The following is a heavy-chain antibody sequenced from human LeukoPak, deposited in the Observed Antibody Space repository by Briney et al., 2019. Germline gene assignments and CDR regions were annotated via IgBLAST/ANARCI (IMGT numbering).Heavy chain of an antibody. D-gene: IGHD2-2*01. J-gene: IGHJ6*03. CDR3: ARAPLGYCSSTSCPSDYYYMDV. V-gene: IGHV3-30-3*01. CDR1: GFTFSSYA. CDR2: ISYDGSNK. Sequence: GGSLRLSCAASGFTFSSYAMHWVRQAPGKGLEWVAVISYDGSNKYYADSVKGRFTISRDNSKNTLYLQMNSLRAEDTAEYYCARAPLGYCSSTSCPSDYYYMDVWGKGTTVTVSS.